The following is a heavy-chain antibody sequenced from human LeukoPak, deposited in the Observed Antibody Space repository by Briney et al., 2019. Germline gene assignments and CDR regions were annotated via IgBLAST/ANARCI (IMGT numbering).Heavy chain of an antibody. J-gene: IGHJ6*04. CDR1: GDTFDSHA. Sequence: SVKVSCKASGDTFDSHALSWVRQAPGQGLEWMGAIIPMYGTSSYAQKFQGRVAIIADKSTSTAYMELNSLTSEDTAVYYCAIAQNNHGYVYFGMDVWGKGTTVTVSS. D-gene: IGHD5-12*01. CDR3: AIAQNNHGYVYFGMDV. CDR2: IIPMYGTS. V-gene: IGHV1-69*06.